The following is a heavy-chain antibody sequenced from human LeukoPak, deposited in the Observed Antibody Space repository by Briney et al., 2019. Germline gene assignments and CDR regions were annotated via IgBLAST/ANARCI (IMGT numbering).Heavy chain of an antibody. V-gene: IGHV1-2*05. CDR2: ISPKSGGT. D-gene: IGHD6-13*01. CDR1: GYTFSDYY. J-gene: IGHJ3*02. CDR3: ARERIAAAGSIDVFDI. Sequence: GASVKVSCKASGYTFSDYYMHWVRQAPGQGLEWMGRISPKSGGTSYAQKFQGRVTMTRDTSISTAYMELSRLTSDDTVVYYCARERIAAAGSIDVFDIWGQGTMVTVSS.